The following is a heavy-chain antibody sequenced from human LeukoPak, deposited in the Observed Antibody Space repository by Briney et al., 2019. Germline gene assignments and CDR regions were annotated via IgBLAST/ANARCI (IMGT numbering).Heavy chain of an antibody. CDR2: ISAYNGNT. D-gene: IGHD3-10*01. V-gene: IGHV1-18*01. J-gene: IGHJ3*02. Sequence: GASVKVSCKASGYTFTSYDISWVRQAPGQGLEWMGWISAYNGNTNYAQKLQGRVTMTTDTSTSTAYMELRSLRSEDTAVYYCARDYYGSGSNDAFDIWGQGTMVTVSS. CDR1: GYTFTSYD. CDR3: ARDYYGSGSNDAFDI.